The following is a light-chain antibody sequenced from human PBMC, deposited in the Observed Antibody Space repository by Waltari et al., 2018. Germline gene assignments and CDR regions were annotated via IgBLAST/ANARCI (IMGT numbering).Light chain of an antibody. J-gene: IGKJ1*01. CDR3: QQHGTLPAT. CDR1: QSVGSSS. Sequence: EIVLTHSQGTASSSPGERVTLSCRSSQSVGSSSLAWYQQKPGQAPRLVIYRASRRATGIPDRFSGSGSGTDFSLTISRLEPEDFAVYYCQQHGTLPATFGQGTKVEIK. V-gene: IGKV3-20*01. CDR2: RAS.